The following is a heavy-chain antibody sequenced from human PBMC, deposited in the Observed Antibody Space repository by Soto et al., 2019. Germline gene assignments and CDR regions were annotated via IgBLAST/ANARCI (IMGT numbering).Heavy chain of an antibody. Sequence: GGSLRLSCAASGFTFSSYSMNWVRQAPGKGLEWVSSISSSSSYIYYADSVKGRFTISRNNAKNSLYLQMNSLRAEDTAVYYCAREVAFGLNYYDSSGYYLYFDYWGQGTLVTVSS. CDR3: AREVAFGLNYYDSSGYYLYFDY. D-gene: IGHD3-22*01. J-gene: IGHJ4*02. CDR1: GFTFSSYS. CDR2: ISSSSSYI. V-gene: IGHV3-21*01.